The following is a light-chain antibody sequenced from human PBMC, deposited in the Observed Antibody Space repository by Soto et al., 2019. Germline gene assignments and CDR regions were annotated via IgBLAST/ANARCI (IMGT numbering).Light chain of an antibody. J-gene: IGLJ2*01. CDR3: ASYTRTTTLV. CDR1: ISDIGGYNF. Sequence: QSVLTQPASVSGSPGQTITISCTGTISDIGGYNFISWYQHHPGKAPKLVIYDVNNRPSGISYRFSGSKSGNTPSLTISGLQAEDEADYYCASYTRTTTLVFGGGTKLTVL. CDR2: DVN. V-gene: IGLV2-14*01.